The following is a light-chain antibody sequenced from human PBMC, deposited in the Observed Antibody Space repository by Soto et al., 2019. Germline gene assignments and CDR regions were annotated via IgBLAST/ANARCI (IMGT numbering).Light chain of an antibody. Sequence: EIVLTQSPAPLSLSPGERATLSCRASQSVSRYLAWYQQKPGQAPRLLIYDASNRATGIPARFSGSGSGTDFTLIISSAEPEDFAVYYCQQRSNWGLYTFGQGTKLEIK. CDR3: QQRSNWGLYT. J-gene: IGKJ2*01. CDR2: DAS. V-gene: IGKV3-11*01. CDR1: QSVSRY.